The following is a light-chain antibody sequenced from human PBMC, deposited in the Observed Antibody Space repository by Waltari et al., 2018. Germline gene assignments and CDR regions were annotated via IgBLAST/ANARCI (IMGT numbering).Light chain of an antibody. CDR1: QGIGRF. CDR2: FAS. CDR3: QHFNSYPLT. Sequence: DIQLTQSPSFLSASVGDRVTITCRASQGIGRFLAWYKQKPGQAPKLLIKFASTLKSDVPSRVSGSGSGTEFTLTISSLQPEDFATYYCQHFNSYPLTFGGGSKVDVK. V-gene: IGKV1-9*01. J-gene: IGKJ4*01.